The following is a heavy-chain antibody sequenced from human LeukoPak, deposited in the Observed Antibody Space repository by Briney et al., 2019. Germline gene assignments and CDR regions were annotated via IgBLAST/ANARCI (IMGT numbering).Heavy chain of an antibody. Sequence: GRSLRLSCAPSGLTFSSLAMDWVCPAPGKRREWVGAISYDGTYASYAASVTSRFTIARDNFKNTLYLQMNSLRTEDTAVYYCATDSSLINWGLGTLVTVSS. D-gene: IGHD3-16*01. V-gene: IGHV3-30*04. CDR1: GLTFSSLA. CDR3: ATDSSLIN. J-gene: IGHJ4*03. CDR2: ISYDGTYA.